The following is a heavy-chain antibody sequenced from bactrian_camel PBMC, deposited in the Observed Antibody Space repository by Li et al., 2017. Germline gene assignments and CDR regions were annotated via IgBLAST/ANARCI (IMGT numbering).Heavy chain of an antibody. CDR3: AVRWSGTRCFASARGYNY. D-gene: IGHD3*01. V-gene: IGHV3S55*01. CDR2: IDVDGRT. J-gene: IGHJ4*01. Sequence: QLVESGGGSVQAGGSLTLSCAASGYSFGGRRVGWFRQAPGKEREGVAAIDVDGRTDYSEFVKDRFTISKDNAKNSLYLQMNNLKPEDTALYYCAVRWSGTRCFASARGYNYNGQGTQVTVS. CDR1: GYSFGGRR.